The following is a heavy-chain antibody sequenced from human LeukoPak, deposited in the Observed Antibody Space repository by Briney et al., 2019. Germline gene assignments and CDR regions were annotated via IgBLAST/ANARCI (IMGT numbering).Heavy chain of an antibody. D-gene: IGHD2-2*01. CDR1: GGSFSGYY. CDR2: INHSGST. V-gene: IGHV4-34*01. J-gene: IGHJ6*03. Sequence: SETLSLTCAVYGGSFSGYYWSWIRQPPGKGLEWIGEINHSGSTNYNPSLKSRVTISVDTSKNQFSLKLSSVTAADTAVYYCARTKLGYCSSTSCRYYYYYMDVWGKGTTVAVSS. CDR3: ARTKLGYCSSTSCRYYYYYMDV.